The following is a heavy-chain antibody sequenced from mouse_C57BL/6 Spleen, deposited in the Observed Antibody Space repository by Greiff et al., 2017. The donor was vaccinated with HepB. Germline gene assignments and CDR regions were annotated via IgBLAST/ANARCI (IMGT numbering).Heavy chain of an antibody. J-gene: IGHJ2*01. V-gene: IGHV1-82*01. CDR1: GYAFSSSW. CDR3: ARGYYGSSYEEY. CDR2: IYPGDGDT. Sequence: QVQLKESGPELVKPGASVKISCKASGYAFSSSWMNWVKQRPGKGLEWIGRIYPGDGDTNYNGKFKGKATLTADKSSSTAYMQLSSLTSEDSAVYFCARGYYGSSYEEYWGQGTTLTVSS. D-gene: IGHD1-1*01.